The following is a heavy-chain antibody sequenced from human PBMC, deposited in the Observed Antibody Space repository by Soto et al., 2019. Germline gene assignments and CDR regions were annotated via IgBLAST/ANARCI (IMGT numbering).Heavy chain of an antibody. J-gene: IGHJ4*02. Sequence: ASVKVSCKASGYTFTSYYMHWVRQAPGQGLEWLGIINPSGGSTSYAQKFRGRVTMTRDTSTSTVYMELSSLRSEDTAVYYCERDRGHSSSWDYFDYWGLGTLVTVSS. V-gene: IGHV1-46*01. CDR1: GYTFTSYY. CDR3: ERDRGHSSSWDYFDY. CDR2: INPSGGST. D-gene: IGHD6-13*01.